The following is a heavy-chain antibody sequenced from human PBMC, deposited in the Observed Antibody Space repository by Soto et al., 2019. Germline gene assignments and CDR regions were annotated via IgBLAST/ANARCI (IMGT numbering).Heavy chain of an antibody. CDR2: IYYSGST. J-gene: IGHJ4*02. Sequence: SETLSLTCTVSGGSISSGGYYWSWIRQLPGKGLEWIGYIYYSGSTYYNPSLKSRVTMSVDTSKNQFSLRLSSVTAADTAVYYCAREMSQTIMITFGGVIAYFDYWGQGTLVTVSS. CDR3: AREMSQTIMITFGGVIAYFDY. V-gene: IGHV4-31*03. CDR1: GGSISSGGYY. D-gene: IGHD3-16*02.